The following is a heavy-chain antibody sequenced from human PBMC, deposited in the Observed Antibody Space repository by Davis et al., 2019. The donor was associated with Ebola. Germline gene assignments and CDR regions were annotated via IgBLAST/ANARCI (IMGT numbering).Heavy chain of an antibody. CDR2: ISSDGSYI. Sequence: GGSLRLSCAAYGFTFSTYEMNWVRQAPGKGLEWVSSISSDGSYIFYADSAKGRFTISRDNAKNSLYLQMNSLKAEDTAVYFCATSESFFDYAAYFHYWGQGTLLTVSS. CDR3: ATSESFFDYAAYFHY. CDR1: GFTFSTYE. J-gene: IGHJ4*02. D-gene: IGHD3-16*01. V-gene: IGHV3-21*06.